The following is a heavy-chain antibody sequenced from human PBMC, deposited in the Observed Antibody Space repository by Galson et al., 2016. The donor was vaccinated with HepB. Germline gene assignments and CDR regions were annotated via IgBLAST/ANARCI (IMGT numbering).Heavy chain of an antibody. V-gene: IGHV3-21*01. J-gene: IGHJ3*02. CDR3: ASERLDSSGYSYPDAFEI. D-gene: IGHD3-22*01. CDR1: GITLRGYA. Sequence: SLRLSCAASGITLRGYAMNWVRQAPGKGLDWVSCISRGGTYTYYADSVKGRFTVSRDNAKNSLYLQMNNLRAEDTALYYCASERLDSSGYSYPDAFEIWGLGTMVTASS. CDR2: ISRGGTYT.